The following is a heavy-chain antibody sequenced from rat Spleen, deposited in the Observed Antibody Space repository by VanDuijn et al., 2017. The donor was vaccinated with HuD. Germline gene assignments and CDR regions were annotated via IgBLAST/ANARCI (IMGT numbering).Heavy chain of an antibody. D-gene: IGHD1-1*01. CDR2: ISPSGGST. Sequence: EVQLVESDGGLVQPGRSLKLSCAVSGLTFRNYDMAWVRQAPTKGLEWVASISPSGGSTYYRDSVKGRFTVSRDNAKSTLYLQIDSLRSEDTATYYCASLLQWSPFDYWGQGVMVTVSS. J-gene: IGHJ2*01. CDR1: GLTFRNYD. V-gene: IGHV5S23*01. CDR3: ASLLQWSPFDY.